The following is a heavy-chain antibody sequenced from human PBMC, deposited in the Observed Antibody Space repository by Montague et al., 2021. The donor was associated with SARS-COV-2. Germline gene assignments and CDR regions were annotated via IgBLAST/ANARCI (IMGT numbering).Heavy chain of an antibody. CDR1: GGSISNYY. J-gene: IGHJ4*02. Sequence: SETLSLTCAVSGGSISNYYWSWIRQSPGKGLEWIGYVHYTGSTKYNPSLKTRVTLSLDTPKNHFSLKLSSVTAADSAVYYRARAQNTCFIANCVNYFEVWGLGALVTVSS. CDR2: VHYTGST. CDR3: ARAQNTCFIANCVNYFEV. D-gene: IGHD1-1*01. V-gene: IGHV4-59*01.